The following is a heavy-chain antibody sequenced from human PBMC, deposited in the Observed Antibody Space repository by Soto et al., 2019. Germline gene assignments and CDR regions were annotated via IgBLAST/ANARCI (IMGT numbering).Heavy chain of an antibody. D-gene: IGHD2-21*01. J-gene: IGHJ6*02. CDR1: GFTFSSFW. V-gene: IGHV3-74*01. CDR3: ARDPLIGNTDYGLDV. Sequence: GGSLRLSCAASGFTFSSFWMHWVRQAPGKGLVWVSRINNDGSSTAYADSVKGRFTISRDNAKSTLYLQVTSLRAEDTAVYYCARDPLIGNTDYGLDVWGQGTTVTVSS. CDR2: INNDGSST.